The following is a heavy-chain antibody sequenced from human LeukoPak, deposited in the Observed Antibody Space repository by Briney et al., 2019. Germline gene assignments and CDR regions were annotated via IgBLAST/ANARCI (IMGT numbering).Heavy chain of an antibody. CDR1: GYTFTGYY. V-gene: IGHV1-2*04. Sequence: EASVKVSCKASGYTFTGYYMHWVRQAPGQGLEWMGWINPNSGGTNYAQKFQGWVTMTRDTSISTAYMELSRLRSDDTAVYYCATMGLGVRATSGRDYWGQGTLVTVSS. CDR2: INPNSGGT. CDR3: ATMGLGVRATSGRDY. D-gene: IGHD1-26*01. J-gene: IGHJ4*02.